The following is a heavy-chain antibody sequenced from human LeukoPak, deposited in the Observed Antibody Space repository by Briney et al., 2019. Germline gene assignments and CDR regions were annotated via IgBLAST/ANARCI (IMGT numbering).Heavy chain of an antibody. CDR1: GFTVYSFA. D-gene: IGHD3-22*01. Sequence: GGSLRLSCVASGFTVYSFAMSWVRQAPGKGLEWVANIKQDGSERYYVDSVKGRFTLSRDNAMNSLYLQMNSLRAEDTAVYYCARDRWSYDPQGGFDCWGQGTLVTVSS. V-gene: IGHV3-7*03. J-gene: IGHJ4*02. CDR2: IKQDGSER. CDR3: ARDRWSYDPQGGFDC.